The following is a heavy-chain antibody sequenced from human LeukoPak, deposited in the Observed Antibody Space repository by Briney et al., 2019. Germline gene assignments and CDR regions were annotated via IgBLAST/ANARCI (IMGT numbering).Heavy chain of an antibody. CDR1: GGSISSYY. V-gene: IGHV4-59*05. CDR2: IYYSGST. J-gene: IGHJ4*02. Sequence: SETLSLTCTVSGGSISSYYWNWVRQPPGKGLEWIGSIYYSGSTYYNPSLKSRVTISVDTSKNQFSLKLSSVTAADTAVYYCARRIVVVPAATSYYFDYWGQGTLVTVSS. D-gene: IGHD2-2*01. CDR3: ARRIVVVPAATSYYFDY.